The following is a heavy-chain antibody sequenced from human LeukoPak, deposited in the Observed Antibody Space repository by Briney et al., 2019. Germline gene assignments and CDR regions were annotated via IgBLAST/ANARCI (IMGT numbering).Heavy chain of an antibody. CDR1: GFTFSSNY. CDR3: AAQPTYYYDSSGYYP. V-gene: IGHV3-53*04. CDR2: IYSGGST. J-gene: IGHJ5*02. Sequence: GGSLRLSCAASGFTFSSNYMSWVRQAPGKGLEWVSVIYSGGSTYYADSVKGRFTISRHNSKNTLYLQMNSLTAEDTAVYYCAAQPTYYYDSSGYYPWGQGTLVAVSS. D-gene: IGHD3-22*01.